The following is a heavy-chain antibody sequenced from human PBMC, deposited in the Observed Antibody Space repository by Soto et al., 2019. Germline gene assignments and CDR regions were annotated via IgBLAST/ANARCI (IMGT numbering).Heavy chain of an antibody. D-gene: IGHD3-10*01. CDR1: GFSLRTTGTR. J-gene: IGHJ4*02. CDR2: IDWDDDK. Sequence: SGPTLVNPTQTLTLTCTFSGFSLRTTGTRVSWIRQPPGKALEWLARIDWDDDKFYSTSLKTRLTISKDTSENQVVLTMTNMDPVDTATYYCARTAGYYRGRHFDFWGQGTLVTVSS. V-gene: IGHV2-70*04. CDR3: ARTAGYYRGRHFDF.